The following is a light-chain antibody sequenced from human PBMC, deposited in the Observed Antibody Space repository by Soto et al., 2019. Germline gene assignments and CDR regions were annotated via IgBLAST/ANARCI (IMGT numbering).Light chain of an antibody. J-gene: IGKJ3*01. CDR2: DAS. V-gene: IGKV1-33*01. CDR1: QDITSY. Sequence: DIQMTQSPASLSASVGDRVTITCQASQDITSYLNWYQHKPGKAPKLLISDASILEAGVPPRFSRSGSGTDFTLITSSLQPVDVAPYYCQHCDYLPIFGPGTTVDFK. CDR3: QHCDYLPI.